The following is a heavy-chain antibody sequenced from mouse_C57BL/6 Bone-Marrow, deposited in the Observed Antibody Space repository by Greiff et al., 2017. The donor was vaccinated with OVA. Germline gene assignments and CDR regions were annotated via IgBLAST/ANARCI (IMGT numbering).Heavy chain of an antibody. CDR1: GYTFTSYG. CDR2: IYPRSGNT. D-gene: IGHD1-1*01. J-gene: IGHJ3*01. Sequence: QVQLQQSGAELARPGASVKLSCKASGYTFTSYGISWVKQRTGQGLEWIGEIYPRSGNTYYNEKFKGKATLTADKSSSTAYMELRSLTSEDSAVYVCARKPLYYGSSPWFAYWGQGTLVTVSA. V-gene: IGHV1-81*01. CDR3: ARKPLYYGSSPWFAY.